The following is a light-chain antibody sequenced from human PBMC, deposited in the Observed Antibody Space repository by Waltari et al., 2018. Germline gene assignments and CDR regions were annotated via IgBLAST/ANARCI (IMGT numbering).Light chain of an antibody. CDR3: QQYNNWPPLT. Sequence: EIVMTQSPATLSVSPGERATLSCRASQSVSSNLAWYQQKPGQAPRLLIYGASPRATGIPARFSGSGSWTEFTLTISSMQSEDFAVYYCQQYNNWPPLTFGGGTKLEIK. CDR1: QSVSSN. J-gene: IGKJ4*01. V-gene: IGKV3-15*01. CDR2: GAS.